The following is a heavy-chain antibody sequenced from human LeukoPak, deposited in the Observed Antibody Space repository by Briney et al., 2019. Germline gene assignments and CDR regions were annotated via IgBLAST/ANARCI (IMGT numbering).Heavy chain of an antibody. Sequence: PGASLRLSCAASGFTFSSYSMDWVRQGPGQGVEWVSYISSSSSSIYYADSVKGRLTISRDNAKNSLYLQMNSLRAEDTAVYYCARDLGLDYWGQGTLVTVSS. CDR2: ISSSSSSI. CDR3: ARDLGLDY. D-gene: IGHD1-26*01. J-gene: IGHJ4*02. V-gene: IGHV3-48*01. CDR1: GFTFSSYS.